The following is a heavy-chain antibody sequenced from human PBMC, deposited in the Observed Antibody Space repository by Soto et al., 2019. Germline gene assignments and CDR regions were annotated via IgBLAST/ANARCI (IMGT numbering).Heavy chain of an antibody. CDR1: GGSISSSSYY. J-gene: IGHJ4*02. V-gene: IGHV4-39*01. Sequence: SETLSLTCTVSGGSISSSSYYWGWIRQPPGKGLEWIGSIYYSGSTYYNPSLKSRVTISVDTSKNQFSLKLSSVTAADTAVYYCASRIWRFDYWGQGTLVTVSS. D-gene: IGHD1-20*01. CDR3: ASRIWRFDY. CDR2: IYYSGST.